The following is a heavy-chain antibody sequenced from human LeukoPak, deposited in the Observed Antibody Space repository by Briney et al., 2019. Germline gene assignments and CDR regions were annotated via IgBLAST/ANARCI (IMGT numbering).Heavy chain of an antibody. Sequence: GASVKVSCKASGYTFTSYGISWVRQAPGQGLEWMGWISAYNGNTNYAQKLQGRVTMTTDTSTSTAYMELRSLRSDDTAVYYCARDMPKAARMGLDYWGQGTLVTVSS. D-gene: IGHD6-6*01. J-gene: IGHJ4*02. CDR1: GYTFTSYG. V-gene: IGHV1-18*01. CDR3: ARDMPKAARMGLDY. CDR2: ISAYNGNT.